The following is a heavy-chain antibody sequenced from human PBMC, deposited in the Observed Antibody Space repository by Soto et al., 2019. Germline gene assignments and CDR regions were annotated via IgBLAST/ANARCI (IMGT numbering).Heavy chain of an antibody. J-gene: IGHJ4*02. Sequence: KPSETLSLTCTVSGGSISSGDYYWSWIRQPPGKGLEWIGYIYYSGSTYYNPSLKSRVTISVDASKNQFSLKLSSVTAADTAVYYCARYSSLLFYYFDYWGQGTLVTVSS. CDR2: IYYSGST. CDR1: GGSISSGDYY. V-gene: IGHV4-30-4*01. CDR3: ARYSSLLFYYFDY. D-gene: IGHD3-22*01.